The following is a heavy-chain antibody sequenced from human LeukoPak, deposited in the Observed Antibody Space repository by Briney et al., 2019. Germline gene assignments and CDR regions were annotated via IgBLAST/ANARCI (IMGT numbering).Heavy chain of an antibody. Sequence: PSETLSLTCTVSGGSINSSSYYWGWIRQPPGKGLEWIGSIYYSGSTYYNPSLKSRVTISVDTSKNQFSLKLSSVTAADTAVYYCAREKNNPGWFDPWGQGTLVTVSS. V-gene: IGHV4-39*07. J-gene: IGHJ5*02. D-gene: IGHD1-14*01. CDR3: AREKNNPGWFDP. CDR2: IYYSGST. CDR1: GGSINSSSYY.